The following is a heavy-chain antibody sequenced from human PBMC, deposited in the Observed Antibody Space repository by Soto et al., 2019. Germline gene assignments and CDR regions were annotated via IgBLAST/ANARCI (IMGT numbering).Heavy chain of an antibody. CDR3: ARGDYYDSSGPFSDAFDI. Sequence: GGSLRLSCVASGFTFNYYWMHWVRQAPGEGLMWVSRLQTDGSHPDYADSVKGRFTISRDNAKNTLYLQMNSLRAEDTAVYYCARGDYYDSSGPFSDAFDIWGQGTMVTVSS. J-gene: IGHJ3*02. D-gene: IGHD3-22*01. CDR1: GFTFNYYW. V-gene: IGHV3-74*01. CDR2: LQTDGSHP.